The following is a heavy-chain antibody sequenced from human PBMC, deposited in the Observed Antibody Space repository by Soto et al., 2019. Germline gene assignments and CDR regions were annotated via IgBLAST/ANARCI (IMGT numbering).Heavy chain of an antibody. CDR2: ISWDGGST. J-gene: IGHJ6*02. Sequence: GGSLRLSCAASGFTFDDYTMHWVRQAPGKGLEWVYLISWDGGSTYYADSVKGQFTISRDNSKNSLYLQMISLRTEDTALYYCAKADFYDSSGYALDYYYYYGMDVWGQGTTVTVSS. CDR1: GFTFDDYT. CDR3: AKADFYDSSGYALDYYYYYGMDV. D-gene: IGHD3-22*01. V-gene: IGHV3-43*01.